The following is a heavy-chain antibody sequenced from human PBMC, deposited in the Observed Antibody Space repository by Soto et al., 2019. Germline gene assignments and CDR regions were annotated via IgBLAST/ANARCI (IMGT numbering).Heavy chain of an antibody. D-gene: IGHD3-3*01. CDR1: GFTFSSYW. CDR2: INSDGSST. CDR3: ARNLYYDFWSGYYFDFDY. V-gene: IGHV3-74*01. J-gene: IGHJ4*02. Sequence: EVQLVESGGGLVQPGGSLRLSCAASGFTFSSYWMHWVRQAPGKGLVWVSHINSDGSSTSYADSVKGRFTISRDNAKNTLYLQMNSLRAEDTAVYYCARNLYYDFWSGYYFDFDYWGQGTLVTVSS.